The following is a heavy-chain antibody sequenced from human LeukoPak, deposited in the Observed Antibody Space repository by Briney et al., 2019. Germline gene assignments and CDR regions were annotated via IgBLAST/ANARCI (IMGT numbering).Heavy chain of an antibody. CDR1: GFTFGTYG. CDR2: IRADGSEK. CDR3: AKDLYSSGFYPTPFDY. V-gene: IGHV3-30*02. D-gene: IGHD6-19*01. Sequence: PGGSLRLSCAASGFTFGTYGMHWVRQAPGKGLEWVAFIRADGSEKYYADSVKGQITISRDNSKNTLYLQMNSLRAEDTAVYYCAKDLYSSGFYPTPFDYWGQGTLVTVSS. J-gene: IGHJ4*02.